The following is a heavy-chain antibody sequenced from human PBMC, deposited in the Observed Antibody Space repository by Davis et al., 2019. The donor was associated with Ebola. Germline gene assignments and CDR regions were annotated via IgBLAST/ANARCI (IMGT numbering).Heavy chain of an antibody. J-gene: IGHJ4*02. D-gene: IGHD3-22*01. V-gene: IGHV5-51*01. CDR1: GYTFTRYW. Sequence: GESLKISCKASGYTFTRYWIGWVRQMPGKGLEWMGIIYPGDSDTRYSPSFQGQVTISADKSTSTAYLQWSSLKASDTAMYYCARGGYYDSSGYYHEFDYWGQGTLVTVSS. CDR3: ARGGYYDSSGYYHEFDY. CDR2: IYPGDSDT.